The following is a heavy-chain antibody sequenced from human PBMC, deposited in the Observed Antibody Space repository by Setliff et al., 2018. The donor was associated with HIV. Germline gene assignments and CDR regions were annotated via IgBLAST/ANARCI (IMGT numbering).Heavy chain of an antibody. V-gene: IGHV4-39*07. Sequence: SETLSLTCTVSGGSIRSSSYYWGWIRQSPGKGLEWIGSVYHSGSTYYNPSLKSRVTISVDKSKNQFSVKLRSVTAADTAVYYCARDMTNYYDRSGSFGWCDPWGQGTPVTVSS. CDR2: VYHSGST. CDR1: GGSIRSSSYY. J-gene: IGHJ5*02. CDR3: ARDMTNYYDRSGSFGWCDP. D-gene: IGHD3-22*01.